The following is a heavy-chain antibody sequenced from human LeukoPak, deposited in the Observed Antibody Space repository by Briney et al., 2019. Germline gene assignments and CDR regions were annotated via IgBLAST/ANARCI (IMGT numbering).Heavy chain of an antibody. CDR1: GFTFSSYS. CDR2: ISSSSSYI. V-gene: IGHV3-21*01. D-gene: IGHD4-17*01. J-gene: IGHJ4*02. CDR3: ARDGPYFYGDSDY. Sequence: GGSLRLSCAASGFTFSSYSMNWVRQAPGKGLEWVSSISSSSSYIYYADSVKGRFTISRDNAKNSLYLQMSSLRAEDTAVYYCARDGPYFYGDSDYWGQGTLVTVSS.